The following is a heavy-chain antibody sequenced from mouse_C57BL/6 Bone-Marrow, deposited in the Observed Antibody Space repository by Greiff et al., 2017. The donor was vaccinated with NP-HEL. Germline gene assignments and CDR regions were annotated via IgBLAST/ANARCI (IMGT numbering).Heavy chain of an antibody. CDR1: GFTFNTYS. V-gene: IGHV10-3*01. Sequence: EVMLVESGGGLVQPKGSLKLSCAASGFTFNTYSMPWVRQAPGKGLEWVASIRSKSSNSASYYADSVQFSFTISSDDSQSRLYLQMNNLKTEETAMYYCVRALAWFADWGQGTLVTVSA. CDR2: IRSKSSNSAS. J-gene: IGHJ3*01. CDR3: VRALAWFAD.